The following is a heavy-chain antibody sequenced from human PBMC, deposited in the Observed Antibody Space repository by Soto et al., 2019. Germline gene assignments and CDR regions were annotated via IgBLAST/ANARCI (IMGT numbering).Heavy chain of an antibody. D-gene: IGHD5-18*01. V-gene: IGHV4-59*01. CDR2: IYYSGST. CDR3: ARDTALVTNPLDYYYGMDV. Sequence: SETLSLTCTVSGGSISSYYWSWIRQPPGKGLEWIGYIYYSGSTNYNPSLKSRVTISVDTSKNQFSLKLSSVTAADTAVYYCARDTALVTNPLDYYYGMDVWGQGTTVTVSS. J-gene: IGHJ6*02. CDR1: GGSISSYY.